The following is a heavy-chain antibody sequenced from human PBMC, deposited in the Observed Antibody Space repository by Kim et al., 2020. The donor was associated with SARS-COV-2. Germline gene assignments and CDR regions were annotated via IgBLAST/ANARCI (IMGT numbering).Heavy chain of an antibody. V-gene: IGHV3-13*01. D-gene: IGHD6-19*01. J-gene: IGHJ4*02. CDR2: K. CDR3: ARGTVAGTSDY. Sequence: KYYPGSVKGRLTISRENAKNSLYLQMNSLGAGDTAVYYCARGTVAGTSDYWGQGTLVTVSS.